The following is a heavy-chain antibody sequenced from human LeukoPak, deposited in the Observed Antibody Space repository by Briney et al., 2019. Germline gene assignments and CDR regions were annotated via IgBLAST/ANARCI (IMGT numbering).Heavy chain of an antibody. CDR3: AAQGEQWLVPKY. Sequence: SETLSLTCTVSGGSISSSSYYWGWIRQPPGKGLEWIGSIYYSGSTYYNPSLKSRVTISVDTSKNQFSLKLSSVTAADTAVYYCAAQGEQWLVPKYWGQGTLVTVSS. J-gene: IGHJ4*02. CDR2: IYYSGST. D-gene: IGHD6-19*01. CDR1: GGSISSSSYY. V-gene: IGHV4-39*07.